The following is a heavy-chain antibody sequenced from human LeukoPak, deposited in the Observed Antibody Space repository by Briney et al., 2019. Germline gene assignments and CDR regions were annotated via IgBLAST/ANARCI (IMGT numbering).Heavy chain of an antibody. CDR1: GFTFSSYA. J-gene: IGHJ6*02. CDR3: AKGLGWEWLAYYYYYGMDV. Sequence: GGSLRLSCAASGFTFSSYAMSWVRQAPGKGLEWVSAISGSGGSTYYADSVKGRFTISRDSSKNTLYLQMNSLRAEDTAVYYCAKGLGWEWLAYYYYYGMDVWGQGTTVTVSS. V-gene: IGHV3-23*01. D-gene: IGHD6-19*01. CDR2: ISGSGGST.